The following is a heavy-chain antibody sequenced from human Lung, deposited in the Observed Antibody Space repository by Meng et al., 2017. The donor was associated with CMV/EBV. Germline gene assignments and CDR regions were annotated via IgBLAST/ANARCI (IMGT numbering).Heavy chain of an antibody. D-gene: IGHD1-26*01. CDR2: ISSGSENI. V-gene: IGHV3-21*01. CDR1: GFKFSDYS. CDR3: VRDLRDGAWDQLPLYGMDV. Sequence: GEXXKISCVGFGFKFSDYSMNWVRQAPGKGLEWVASISSGSENIHYADSVKGRFTISRDNFKSSMSVQMDSLRVEDTAVYYCVRDLRDGAWDQLPLYGMDVWGQGTXVTVSS. J-gene: IGHJ6*02.